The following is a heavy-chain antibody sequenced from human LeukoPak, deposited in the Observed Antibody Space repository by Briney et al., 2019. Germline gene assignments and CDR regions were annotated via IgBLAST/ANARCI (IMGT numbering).Heavy chain of an antibody. CDR2: TYSVERA. CDR1: GFIASSTY. D-gene: IGHD4-11*01. V-gene: IGHV3-53*01. J-gene: IGHJ6*03. CDR3: ARGAYSPNPPYYYYCMDV. Sequence: PGGSLRLSCAASGFIASSTYMSWARHAPEKGLEWVSLTYSVERATYADSVKGRFTVSRDNLQNAVYLQMNSLRAEDTAVYYCARGAYSPNPPYYYYCMDVWGKETTVTVSS.